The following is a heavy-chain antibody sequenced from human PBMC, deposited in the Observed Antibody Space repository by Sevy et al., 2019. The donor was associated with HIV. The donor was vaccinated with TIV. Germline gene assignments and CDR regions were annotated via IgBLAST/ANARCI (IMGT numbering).Heavy chain of an antibody. CDR1: GFTFSNYG. D-gene: IGHD2-8*02. CDR2: IRYDGSNE. Sequence: GGSLRLSCAASGFTFSNYGIHWVRQAPGKGLEWVAFIRYDGSNEYYVDSVKGRFTISRDNSKSTLYLQMNSLSAEDTALYYCAKDRKVLLVVYAIPFDALDIWGQRTMVTVSS. CDR3: AKDRKVLLVVYAIPFDALDI. V-gene: IGHV3-30*02. J-gene: IGHJ3*02.